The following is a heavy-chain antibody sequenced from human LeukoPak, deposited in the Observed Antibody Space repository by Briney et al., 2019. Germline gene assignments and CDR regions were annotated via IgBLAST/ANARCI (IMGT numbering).Heavy chain of an antibody. Sequence: TLSLTCTAAGGSISAYNCCWIRQPPGTRLEWIGYISYSGSTNYTPSLKSRVTISLDTSNNPFSLKLTSLTAVATAVYYFARMYAGSGTFRRRAADYWGEGALGTVSS. D-gene: IGHD3-10*01. CDR1: GGSISAYN. V-gene: IGHV4-59*01. CDR3: ARMYAGSGTFRRRAADY. CDR2: ISYSGST. J-gene: IGHJ4*02.